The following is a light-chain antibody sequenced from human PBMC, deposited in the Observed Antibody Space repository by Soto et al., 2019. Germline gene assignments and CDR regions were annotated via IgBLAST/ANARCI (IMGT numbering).Light chain of an antibody. Sequence: EIVMTQSPATLSVSPGERATLSCRASQSVSSNLAWYQQKPGQAPRLLIYGVSTRATGIPARFSGSGSGTEFTLTISSLQSEDFAVYYCQQYNNWPRVFGPGTKVDIK. CDR2: GVS. J-gene: IGKJ3*01. CDR1: QSVSSN. V-gene: IGKV3-15*01. CDR3: QQYNNWPRV.